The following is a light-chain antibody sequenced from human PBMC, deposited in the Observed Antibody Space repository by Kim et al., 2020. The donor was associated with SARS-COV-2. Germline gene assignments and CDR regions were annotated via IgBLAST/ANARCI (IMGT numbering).Light chain of an antibody. CDR3: SSYTTANPRV. V-gene: IGLV2-14*03. CDR2: DVS. CDR1: SRDIAAFNY. Sequence: GQSITISCSGTSRDIAAFNYVSWFQQHPAKAPKHMIYDVSERPSGISNRFSGSTSGNTASLTISGLQAEDEADYYCSSYTTANPRVFGTGTKVTVL. J-gene: IGLJ1*01.